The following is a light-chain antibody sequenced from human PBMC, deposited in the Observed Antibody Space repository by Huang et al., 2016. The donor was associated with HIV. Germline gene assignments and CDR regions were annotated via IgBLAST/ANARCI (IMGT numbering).Light chain of an antibody. Sequence: EMVMTQSPATLSVSPGERATLSCRASQSVGSNLAWYQQKPGQAPRLPIYGASTRATNISARFSGSGSGTEFTLTISGLQSEDFAVYYCQQHNSWLRTFGQGTKVEIK. V-gene: IGKV3-15*01. J-gene: IGKJ1*01. CDR1: QSVGSN. CDR2: GAS. CDR3: QQHNSWLRT.